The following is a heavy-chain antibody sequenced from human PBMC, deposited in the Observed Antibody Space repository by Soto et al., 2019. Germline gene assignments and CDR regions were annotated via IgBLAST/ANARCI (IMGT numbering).Heavy chain of an antibody. D-gene: IGHD3-22*01. J-gene: IGHJ4*02. CDR1: GGSISSSSYY. CDR2: IYYSGST. V-gene: IGHV4-39*01. CDR3: ARGRYYYDSSGYYFDY. Sequence: SETLSLTCTVSGGSISSSSYYWGWILHPPGKGLEWIGSIYYSGSTYYNPSLKSRVTISVDTSKNQFSLKLSSVTAADTAVYYCARGRYYYDSSGYYFDYWGQGTLVTVSS.